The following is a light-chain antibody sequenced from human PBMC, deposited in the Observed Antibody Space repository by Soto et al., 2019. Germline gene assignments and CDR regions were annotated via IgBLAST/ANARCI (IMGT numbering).Light chain of an antibody. V-gene: IGKV3-20*01. Sequence: EIVMTQSPGTLSLSPGERATLSCRPSESVTNSYIAWYQQKPGQAPRLLIYRGSSRATGIPDRFSGSGSGRDFTLTISRLEPEDFTVYYCQQYGTSPQSFGQGTKLEIK. CDR2: RGS. J-gene: IGKJ2*03. CDR3: QQYGTSPQS. CDR1: ESVTNSY.